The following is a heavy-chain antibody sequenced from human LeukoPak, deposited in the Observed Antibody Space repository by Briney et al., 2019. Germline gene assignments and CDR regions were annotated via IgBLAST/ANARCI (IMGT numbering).Heavy chain of an antibody. J-gene: IGHJ4*02. D-gene: IGHD6-19*01. V-gene: IGHV4-39*01. CDR3: ARLGGSGRYIDY. Sequence: SETLSLTCTVSGGSISSSSYYWGWIRQPPVKGLEWIGSIYYSGSTYYNPSLKSRVTISVDTSKNQFSLKLSSVTAADTAVYYCARLGGSGRYIDYWGQGTLVTVSS. CDR1: GGSISSSSYY. CDR2: IYYSGST.